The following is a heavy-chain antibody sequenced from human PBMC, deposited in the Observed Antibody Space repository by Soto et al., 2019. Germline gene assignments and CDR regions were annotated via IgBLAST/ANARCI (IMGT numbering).Heavy chain of an antibody. V-gene: IGHV1-18*01. CDR3: AGDSPTAYYDYVWGSYRFGMDV. J-gene: IGHJ6*02. CDR1: GYTFTSYG. Sequence: ASVKVSCKASGYTFTSYGISWVRQAPGQGLEWMGWISAYNGNTNYAQKLQGRVTMTTDTSTSTAYMELRSLRSDDTAVYYCAGDSPTAYYDYVWGSYRFGMDVWGQGTTVTVSS. D-gene: IGHD3-16*02. CDR2: ISAYNGNT.